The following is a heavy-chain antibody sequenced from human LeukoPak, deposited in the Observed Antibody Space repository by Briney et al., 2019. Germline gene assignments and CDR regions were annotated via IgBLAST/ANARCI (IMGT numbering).Heavy chain of an antibody. D-gene: IGHD3-10*01. CDR1: GGSISSSSYY. CDR2: IYYSGST. CDR3: ARVYYGSGSYYSP. Sequence: PSETLSLTCTASGGSISSSSYYWGWIRQPPGKGLEWIGTIYYSGSTYYNPSLKSRVTISVDTSKNQFSLKLSSVTAADTAVYYCARVYYGSGSYYSPWGQGTLVTVSS. J-gene: IGHJ5*02. V-gene: IGHV4-39*07.